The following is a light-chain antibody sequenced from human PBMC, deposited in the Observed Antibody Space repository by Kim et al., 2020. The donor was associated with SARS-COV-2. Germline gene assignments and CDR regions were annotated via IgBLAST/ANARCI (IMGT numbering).Light chain of an antibody. J-gene: IGKJ2*01. CDR3: QQYDSFSYT. Sequence: GARVTITCRASQSITRWLAWYQHKPGKAPKVLIYDASKLKRGVPSRFSGSGSGTDFTLTISNLQPDDFATYYCQQYDSFSYTFGPGTKLEI. V-gene: IGKV1-5*01. CDR2: DAS. CDR1: QSITRW.